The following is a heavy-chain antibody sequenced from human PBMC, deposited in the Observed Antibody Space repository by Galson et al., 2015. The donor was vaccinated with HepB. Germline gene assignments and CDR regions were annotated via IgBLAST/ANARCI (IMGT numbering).Heavy chain of an antibody. CDR2: IWYDGTNK. J-gene: IGHJ4*02. CDR3: ASEYSTSWNYHFDY. D-gene: IGHD6-13*01. CDR1: GLTLSSFG. Sequence: SLRLSCAASGLTLSSFGMHWVRQAPGKGLEWVAVIWYDGTNKYYADSVKGRFTISRDNSKNTLYLQMNSLRAEDTAVNYCASEYSTSWNYHFDYWGQGTLVTVSS. V-gene: IGHV3-33*08.